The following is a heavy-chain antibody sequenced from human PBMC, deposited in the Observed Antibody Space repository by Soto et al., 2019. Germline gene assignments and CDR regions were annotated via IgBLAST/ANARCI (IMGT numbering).Heavy chain of an antibody. CDR1: GFTLSSYW. V-gene: IGHV3-74*01. CDR3: ARTSDIARGGMDV. D-gene: IGHD5-12*01. Sequence: GGSLRLSCAASGFTLSSYWMHWVRQAPGKGLVWVSRINSDGSSISYADSVKGRFTISRDNAKNTLYLQMNSLGVEDAALYYCARTSDIARGGMDVWGQGTTVTVS. J-gene: IGHJ6*02. CDR2: INSDGSSI.